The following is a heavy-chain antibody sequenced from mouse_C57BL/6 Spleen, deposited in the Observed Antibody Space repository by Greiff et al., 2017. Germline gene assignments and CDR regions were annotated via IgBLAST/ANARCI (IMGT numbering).Heavy chain of an antibody. J-gene: IGHJ2*01. V-gene: IGHV1-55*01. Sequence: QVQLQQPGAELVKPGASVKMSCKASGYTFTSYWITWVKQRPGQGLEWIGDIYPGSGSTNYNEKFKSKATLTVDTSSSTAYMQLSSLTSEDSAVYYCARERAYSNSPFDYWGQGTTLTVSS. CDR1: GYTFTSYW. CDR3: ARERAYSNSPFDY. D-gene: IGHD2-5*01. CDR2: IYPGSGST.